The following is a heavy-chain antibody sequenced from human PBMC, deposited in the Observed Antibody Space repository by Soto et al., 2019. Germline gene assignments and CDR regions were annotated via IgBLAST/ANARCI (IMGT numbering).Heavy chain of an antibody. Sequence: PGESLKISCKGSGYSFAGYWITWVRQKPGKGLEWMGRIDPSDSQTYYSPSFRGHVTISVTKSITTVFLQWSSLRASDTAMYYCARDYYDSSGYYYFDYWGQGTLVTVSS. J-gene: IGHJ4*02. D-gene: IGHD3-22*01. CDR2: IDPSDSQT. CDR3: ARDYYDSSGYYYFDY. V-gene: IGHV5-10-1*01. CDR1: GYSFAGYW.